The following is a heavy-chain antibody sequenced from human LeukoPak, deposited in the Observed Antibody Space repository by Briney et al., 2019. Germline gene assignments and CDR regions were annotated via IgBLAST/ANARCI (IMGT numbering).Heavy chain of an antibody. V-gene: IGHV1-2*02. CDR2: INPNSGGT. D-gene: IGHD4-11*01. Sequence: GASVKVSCKASGYTFTGYYMHWVRQAPGQRLEWMGWINPNSGGTNYAQKCQGRVTMTRDTSISTAYMELSRLRSDDTAVYYCAREPYCNPHYGMDVWGQGTTVTVSS. CDR3: AREPYCNPHYGMDV. CDR1: GYTFTGYY. J-gene: IGHJ6*02.